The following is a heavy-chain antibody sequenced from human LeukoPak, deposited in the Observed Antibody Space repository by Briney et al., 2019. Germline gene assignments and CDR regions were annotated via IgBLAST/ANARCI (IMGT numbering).Heavy chain of an antibody. V-gene: IGHV3-7*03. CDR2: IKQDGSEK. J-gene: IGHJ3*02. CDR3: ARWGNYDILTGYQGGDAFDI. Sequence: SCKASGYTFTSYGISWVRQAPGKGLEWVANIKQDGSEKYYVDSVKGRFTISKDNAKNSLCLQMNSLRAEDTAVYYCARWGNYDILTGYQGGDAFDIWGQGTMVTVSS. D-gene: IGHD3-9*01. CDR1: GYTFTSYG.